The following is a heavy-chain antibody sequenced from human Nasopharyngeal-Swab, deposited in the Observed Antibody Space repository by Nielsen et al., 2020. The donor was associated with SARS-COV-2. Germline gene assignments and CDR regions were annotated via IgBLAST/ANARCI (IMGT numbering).Heavy chain of an antibody. CDR3: ARVGVWNYETAFDI. V-gene: IGHV4-34*01. D-gene: IGHD1-7*01. Sequence: SETLSLTCAVYGGSFSGYYWSWIRQPPGKGLEWIGEINHSGSTNYNPSLKSRVTISVDTSKNQFSLKLSSVTAADTAVYYCARVGVWNYETAFDIWGQGTMVTVSS. CDR1: GGSFSGYY. CDR2: INHSGST. J-gene: IGHJ3*02.